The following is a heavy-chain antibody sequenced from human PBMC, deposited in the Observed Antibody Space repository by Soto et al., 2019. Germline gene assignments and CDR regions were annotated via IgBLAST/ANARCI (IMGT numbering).Heavy chain of an antibody. V-gene: IGHV3-23*01. Sequence: EVQLLESGGGFVQPGGSLRLSCAVSEFTFSSYAMNWVRQAPGKGLEWVSAISGSGGDTYYADSVKGRFSISRDNSKNMLYLQMNSLRAEDTAVYYCARAWQGDYWGQGTLVTVSS. J-gene: IGHJ4*02. CDR1: EFTFSSYA. CDR3: ARAWQGDY. CDR2: ISGSGGDT.